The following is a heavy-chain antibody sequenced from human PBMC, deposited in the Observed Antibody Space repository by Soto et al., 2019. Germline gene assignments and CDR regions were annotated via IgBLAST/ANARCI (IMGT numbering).Heavy chain of an antibody. CDR1: GFTFSTYT. CDR3: VKDEGIEAMDV. J-gene: IGHJ6*02. V-gene: IGHV3-21*01. Sequence: EVQLVESGGGLVKPGGSLRLSCAASGFTFSTYTLNWVRQAPGKGLEWVSSISTSGDATYYEDSVRGRFTISRDNARAALYLQMDSLRVEDTAIYFCVKDEGIEAMDVWGQGTTVTVSS. CDR2: ISTSGDAT. D-gene: IGHD3-3*02.